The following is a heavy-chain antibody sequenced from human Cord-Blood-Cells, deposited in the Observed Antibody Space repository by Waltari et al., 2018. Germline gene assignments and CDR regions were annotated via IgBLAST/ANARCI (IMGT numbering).Heavy chain of an antibody. J-gene: IGHJ5*02. CDR1: GYTFTGYY. CDR2: INPNSGGT. D-gene: IGHD5-18*01. Sequence: KPGASVKVSCKASGYTFTGYYMHWVRQAPGQGLEWMGWINPNSGGTNYAQKFQGRVTMTRDTSISTAYMELSRLRSDDTAVYYCARVSSSWIPGWFDPWGQGTLVTVSS. V-gene: IGHV1-2*02. CDR3: ARVSSSWIPGWFDP.